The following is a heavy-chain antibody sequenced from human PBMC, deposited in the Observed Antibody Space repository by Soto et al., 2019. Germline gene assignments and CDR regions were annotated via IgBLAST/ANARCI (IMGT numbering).Heavy chain of an antibody. CDR3: VKDLSYSSSFEYFDY. Sequence: QTGGALRLSCSASGFTFSSYAMHWVRQAPGKGLEYVSAISSNGGSTYYADSVKGRFTISRDNSKNTLYLQMSRLRAKDTAVYSSVKDLSYSSSFEYFDYWGQGTLVTVSS. CDR1: GFTFSSYA. CDR2: ISSNGGST. V-gene: IGHV3-64D*06. D-gene: IGHD6-6*01. J-gene: IGHJ4*02.